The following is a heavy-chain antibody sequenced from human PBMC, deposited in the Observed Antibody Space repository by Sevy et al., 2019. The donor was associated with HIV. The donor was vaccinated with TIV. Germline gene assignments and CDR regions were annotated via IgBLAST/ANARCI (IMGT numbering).Heavy chain of an antibody. D-gene: IGHD5-12*01. CDR2: ISYDGSNK. J-gene: IGHJ6*02. CDR1: GFTFSSYG. Sequence: GGSLRLSCAASGFTFSSYGMHWVRHAPGKGLEWVAVISYDGSNKYYADSVKGRFTISRDNSKNTLYLQMNSLRAEDTAVYYCANDRWLHLSYGMDVWGQGTTVTVSS. CDR3: ANDRWLHLSYGMDV. V-gene: IGHV3-30*18.